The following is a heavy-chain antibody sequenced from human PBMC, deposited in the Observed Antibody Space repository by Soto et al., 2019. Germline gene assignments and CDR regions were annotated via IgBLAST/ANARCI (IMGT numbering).Heavy chain of an antibody. CDR3: ARDRHSKGWFDP. CDR1: GGSISSGGYY. CDR2: IYYSGST. V-gene: IGHV4-31*03. Sequence: ASETLSLTCTVSGGSISSGGYYWSWIRQHPGKGLEWIGYIYYSGSTYYNPSLKSRVTMSVDTSKNQFSLKLSSVTAADTAVYYCARDRHSKGWFDPWGQGTLVTVSS. J-gene: IGHJ5*02. D-gene: IGHD6-13*01.